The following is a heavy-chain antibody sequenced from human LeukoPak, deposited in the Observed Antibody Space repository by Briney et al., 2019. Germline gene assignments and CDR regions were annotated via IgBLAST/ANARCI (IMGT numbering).Heavy chain of an antibody. CDR2: NYYSGSS. CDR1: GGSISSYY. D-gene: IGHD2-15*01. J-gene: IGHJ5*02. V-gene: IGHV4-59*01. Sequence: SETLSLTCTVSGGSISSYYWRWVRQPPGKGLGWIGYNYYSGSSNYKPSLKSRVTISVDTSKTQFSLKLSSVTAADTAVYYCAREVVVVAAGNWFDPWGEGTLVTVSS. CDR3: AREVVVVAAGNWFDP.